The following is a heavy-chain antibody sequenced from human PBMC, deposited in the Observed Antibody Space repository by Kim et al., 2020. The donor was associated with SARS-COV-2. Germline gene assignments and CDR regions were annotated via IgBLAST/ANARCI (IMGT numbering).Heavy chain of an antibody. CDR3: LSGSGSYYTPDYYYYGMDV. D-gene: IGHD3-10*01. V-gene: IGHV3-33*05. CDR2: ISYDGSNK. J-gene: IGHJ6*02. Sequence: GGSLRLSCAASGFTFSSYGMHWVRQAPGKGLEWVAVISYDGSNKYYADSVKGRFTISRDNSKNTLYLQMNSLRAEDTAVYYCLSGSGSYYTPDYYYYGMDVWGQGTTVTVSS. CDR1: GFTFSSYG.